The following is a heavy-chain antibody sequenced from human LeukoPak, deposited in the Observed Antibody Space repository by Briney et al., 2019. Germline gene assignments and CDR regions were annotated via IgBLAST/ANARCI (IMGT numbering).Heavy chain of an antibody. J-gene: IGHJ6*04. V-gene: IGHV3-33*08. CDR1: GFTFSSYG. Sequence: GGSLRLSCAASGFTFSSYGMHWVRQAPGKGLEGVAVIWYDGSNKYYADSVKGRITISRDNSKNTLYLQMNSLRAEDTAVYYCARENYGSGSYYRVSHYYYYGMDVWGKGTTVTVSS. CDR3: ARENYGSGSYYRVSHYYYYGMDV. CDR2: IWYDGSNK. D-gene: IGHD3-10*01.